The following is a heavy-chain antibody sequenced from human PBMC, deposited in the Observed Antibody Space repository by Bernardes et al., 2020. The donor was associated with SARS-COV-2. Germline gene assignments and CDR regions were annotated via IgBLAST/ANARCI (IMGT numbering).Heavy chain of an antibody. J-gene: IGHJ4*02. CDR2: IYYSGST. CDR3: ARGFDY. V-gene: IGHV4-59*01. Sequence: SETLSLTCTVSGGSISRYYWSWIRQPPGKGLEWIGYIYYSGSTNYNPSLKSRVTISVDTSKNQFSLKLSSVTAADTAVYYCARGFDYWGQGTLVTVSS. CDR1: GGSISRYY.